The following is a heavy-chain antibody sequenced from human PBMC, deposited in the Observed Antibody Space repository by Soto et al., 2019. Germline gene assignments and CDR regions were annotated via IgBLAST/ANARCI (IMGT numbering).Heavy chain of an antibody. J-gene: IGHJ3*02. V-gene: IGHV3-30*18. CDR1: GFTFSSYS. D-gene: IGHD1-26*01. Sequence: GGSLRLSCAASGFTFSSYSMNWVRQDPGKGLEWVAVISYDGSNKYYADSVKGRFTISRDNSKNTLYLQMNSLRAEDTAVYYCAKRKWELPNHDDAFDIWGQGTMVTVSS. CDR2: ISYDGSNK. CDR3: AKRKWELPNHDDAFDI.